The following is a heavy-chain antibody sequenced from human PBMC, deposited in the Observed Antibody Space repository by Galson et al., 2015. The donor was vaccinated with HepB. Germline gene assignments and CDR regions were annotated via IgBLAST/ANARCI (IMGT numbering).Heavy chain of an antibody. CDR3: ARDSLIVVVPAARGPDAFDI. V-gene: IGHV7-4-1*02. D-gene: IGHD2-2*01. CDR2: INTNTGNP. Sequence: SVKVSCKASGYTFTSYAMNWVRQAPGQGLEWMGWINTNTGNPTYAQGFTGRFVFSLDTSVSTAYLQISSLKAEDTAVYYCARDSLIVVVPAARGPDAFDIWGQGTMVTVSS. CDR1: GYTFTSYA. J-gene: IGHJ3*02.